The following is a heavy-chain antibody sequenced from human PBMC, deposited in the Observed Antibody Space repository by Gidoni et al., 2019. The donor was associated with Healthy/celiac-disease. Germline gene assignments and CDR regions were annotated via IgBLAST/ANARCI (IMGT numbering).Heavy chain of an antibody. D-gene: IGHD3-22*01. CDR3: ATTVVVVITPSGFDP. CDR1: GYTLTELS. V-gene: IGHV1-24*01. Sequence: QLQLVQSGAEVKTPGASVKVSCKVSGYTLTELSMHWVRQAPGKGLEWMGGFEPEDETIYAQKFQGRVTMTEDTSTDTAYMELSSLRSEDTAVYYCATTVVVVITPSGFDPWGQGTLVTVSS. J-gene: IGHJ5*02. CDR2: FEPEDET.